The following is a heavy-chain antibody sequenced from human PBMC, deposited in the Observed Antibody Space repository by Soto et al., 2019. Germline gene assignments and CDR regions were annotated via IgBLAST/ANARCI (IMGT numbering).Heavy chain of an antibody. CDR2: IYWNDDK. Sequence: QITLKESGPTLVKPTQTLTLTCTFSGFSLSTSGVGVGWIRQPPGKALAWLALIYWNDDKRYSPSLKSRLTITKDTSKNQVVLTMTTMDPVDTATYYCAHTHSPSPYDFWSGLNWGQGTLVTVSS. CDR3: AHTHSPSPYDFWSGLN. D-gene: IGHD3-3*01. CDR1: GFSLSTSGVG. V-gene: IGHV2-5*01. J-gene: IGHJ4*02.